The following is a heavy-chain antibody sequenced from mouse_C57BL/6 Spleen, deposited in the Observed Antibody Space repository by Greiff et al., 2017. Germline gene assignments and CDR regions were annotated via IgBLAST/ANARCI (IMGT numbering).Heavy chain of an antibody. Sequence: QVQLQQPGAELVRPGSSVKLSCKASGYTFTSYWMDWVKQRPGQGLEWIGNIYPSDSETHYNQKFKDKATLTVDKSSSTAYMQISSRTSEEAAVYYWARNGAFITTVEPMDYWGQGTTLTVSS. V-gene: IGHV1-61*01. J-gene: IGHJ4*01. CDR3: ARNGAFITTVEPMDY. D-gene: IGHD1-1*01. CDR2: IYPSDSET. CDR1: GYTFTSYW.